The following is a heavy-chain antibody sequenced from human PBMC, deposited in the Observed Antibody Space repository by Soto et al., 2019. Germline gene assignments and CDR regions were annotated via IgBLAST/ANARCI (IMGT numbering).Heavy chain of an antibody. CDR2: ISSTSI. CDR3: ARDFHWAFDY. V-gene: IGHV3-48*02. Sequence: EVQLVESGGGLVQPGGSLRLSCAASGFAFSDFSMNWVRQAPGKGLEWISYISSTSISYTDSVKGRFTVSRDNAKNSLFLQMDGLRDEDKAVYYCARDFHWAFDYWGQGKLVTVS. CDR1: GFAFSDFS. J-gene: IGHJ4*02. D-gene: IGHD7-27*01.